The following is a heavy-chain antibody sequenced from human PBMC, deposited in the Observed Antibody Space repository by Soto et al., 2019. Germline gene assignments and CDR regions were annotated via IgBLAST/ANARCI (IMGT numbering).Heavy chain of an antibody. D-gene: IGHD3-22*01. J-gene: IGHJ4*02. CDR1: GGTFSSDA. Sequence: QVQLVQSGAEVKKPGSSVKVSCKASGGTFSSDAISWVRQAPGQGLEWMGGIIPIFGTANYAQKFQGRVTITAAESTSTAYMELSSLRSEDTAVYYCARDYYDSSGYYRYYFDYWGQGTLVTVSS. V-gene: IGHV1-69*01. CDR2: IIPIFGTA. CDR3: ARDYYDSSGYYRYYFDY.